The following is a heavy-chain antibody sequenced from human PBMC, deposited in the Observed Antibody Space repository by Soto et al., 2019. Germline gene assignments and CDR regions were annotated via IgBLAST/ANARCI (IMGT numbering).Heavy chain of an antibody. J-gene: IGHJ3*02. Sequence: GASVKVSCKASGGTFSSYAISWVRQAPGQGLEWMGWISAYNGNTNYAQKLQGRVTMTTDSSTSTAYMELRSLRSDDTAVYYCARDSSGAPDAFDIWGQGTMVTVSS. V-gene: IGHV1-18*01. CDR3: ARDSSGAPDAFDI. CDR1: GGTFSSYA. D-gene: IGHD3-10*01. CDR2: ISAYNGNT.